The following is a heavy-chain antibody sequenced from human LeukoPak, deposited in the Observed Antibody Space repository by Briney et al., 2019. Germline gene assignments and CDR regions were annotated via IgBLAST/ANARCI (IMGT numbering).Heavy chain of an antibody. CDR2: IYYSGSA. CDR1: SDSIYSSNYY. V-gene: IGHV4-39*01. D-gene: IGHD1-26*01. J-gene: IGHJ5*02. Sequence: SETLSLTCTVSSDSIYSSNYYWGWIRQPPGKGLEWIGSIYYSGSAYYNPSLRSRVTLSIDTSSNQFSLRLTSVTAADTAVYYCAPLAGESWGQGTLVTVSS. CDR3: APLAGES.